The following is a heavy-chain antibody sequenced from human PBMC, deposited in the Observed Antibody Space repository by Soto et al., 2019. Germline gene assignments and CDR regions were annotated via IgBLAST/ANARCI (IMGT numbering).Heavy chain of an antibody. V-gene: IGHV4-30-2*01. CDR1: GGSISSGGYP. J-gene: IGHJ4*02. CDR3: ARGVAARPQLYYFDY. Sequence: PSETLSLTCAVSGGSISSGGYPWSWIRQPPGKGLEWIGYIYHSGSTYYNPSLKSRVTISVDRSKNQFSLKLSSVTAADTAVYYCARGVAARPQLYYFDYWGQGTLVTVSS. CDR2: IYHSGST. D-gene: IGHD6-6*01.